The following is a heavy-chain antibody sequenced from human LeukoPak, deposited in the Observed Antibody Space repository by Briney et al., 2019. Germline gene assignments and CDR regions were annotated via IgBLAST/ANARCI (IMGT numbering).Heavy chain of an antibody. CDR3: AKDALRLYSSSSGDWFDP. CDR2: ISYDGSSK. D-gene: IGHD6-6*01. CDR1: GFTFSSYG. J-gene: IGHJ5*02. V-gene: IGHV3-30*18. Sequence: GGSLRLSCAASGFTFSSYGMHWVRQAPGKGLEWVAVISYDGSSKYYADSVKGRFTISRDNSKNTLYLQMNSLRAEDTAVYYCAKDALRLYSSSSGDWFDPWGQGTLVTVSS.